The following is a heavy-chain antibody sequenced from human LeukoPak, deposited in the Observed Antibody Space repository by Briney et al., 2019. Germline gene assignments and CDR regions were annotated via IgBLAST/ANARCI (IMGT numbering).Heavy chain of an antibody. CDR3: TRDSGYDSSGYSPALDYYYYMDV. V-gene: IGHV3-49*03. J-gene: IGHJ6*03. CDR1: GFTFGDYA. CDR2: IRSKAYGGTT. Sequence: GGSLRLSCTASGFTFGDYAMSWFRQAPGKGLEWVGFIRSKAYGGTTEYAASVKGRFTISRDDSKSIAYLQMNSLKTEETAVYYCTRDSGYDSSGYSPALDYYYYMDVWGKGTTVTVSS. D-gene: IGHD3-22*01.